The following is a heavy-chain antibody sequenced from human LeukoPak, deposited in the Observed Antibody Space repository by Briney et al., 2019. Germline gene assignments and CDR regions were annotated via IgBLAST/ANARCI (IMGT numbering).Heavy chain of an antibody. CDR3: ARVDYGDYAGEDY. Sequence: GGSLRPSCAASGFTFSRFSMNWVRQAPGKGLEWVSYISSSSGTIYYADSVKGRFTISRDNAENSLYLQMNSLRAEDTAVYYCARVDYGDYAGEDYWGQGTLVTVSS. CDR2: ISSSSGTI. D-gene: IGHD4-17*01. J-gene: IGHJ4*02. V-gene: IGHV3-48*04. CDR1: GFTFSRFS.